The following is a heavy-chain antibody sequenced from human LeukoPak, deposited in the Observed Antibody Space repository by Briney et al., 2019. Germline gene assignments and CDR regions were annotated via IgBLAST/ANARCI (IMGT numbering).Heavy chain of an antibody. CDR3: ARHKYSSGWGGFDV. D-gene: IGHD6-19*01. V-gene: IGHV3-23*01. J-gene: IGHJ6*02. Sequence: GGSLRLSCAASGLTFSSYAMSWVRQAPGKGLEWVSSSGDNTRYANSVKGRFTISRDNSKNTLDLQMNGLRAEDTAVYYCARHKYSSGWGGFDVWGQGTTVTVSS. CDR1: GLTFSSYA. CDR2: SGDNT.